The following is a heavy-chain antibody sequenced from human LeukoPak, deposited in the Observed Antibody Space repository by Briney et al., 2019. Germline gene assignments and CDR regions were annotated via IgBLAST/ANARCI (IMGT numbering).Heavy chain of an antibody. D-gene: IGHD3-3*01. V-gene: IGHV1-2*04. J-gene: IGHJ5*02. CDR2: INPNSGGT. CDR3: ARDADYDFWSGYPNPANWFDP. Sequence: GASVKVSCKASGYTFTGYYMHWVRQAPGQGLEWMGWINPNSGGTNYAQKFQGWVTMTRDTSISTAYMELSRLRSDDTAVYYCARDADYDFWSGYPNPANWFDPWGQGTLVTVSS. CDR1: GYTFTGYY.